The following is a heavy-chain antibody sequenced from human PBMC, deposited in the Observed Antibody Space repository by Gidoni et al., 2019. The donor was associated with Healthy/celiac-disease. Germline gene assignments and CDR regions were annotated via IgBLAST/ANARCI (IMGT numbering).Heavy chain of an antibody. D-gene: IGHD6-19*01. CDR1: GFTLIDYY. CDR3: ARGRGWSNYGGAFDI. J-gene: IGHJ3*02. V-gene: IGHV3-11*01. CDR2: ISSSGSTI. Sequence: QVQLVESVGGLVNPGGSLILSCAASGFTLIDYYVGWIRQAPGTGLECVSYISSSGSTIYYADSVNGRFTSSRDNAKNSLYLQMNSLRAEDTAVYYCARGRGWSNYGGAFDIWGQGTMVTVSS.